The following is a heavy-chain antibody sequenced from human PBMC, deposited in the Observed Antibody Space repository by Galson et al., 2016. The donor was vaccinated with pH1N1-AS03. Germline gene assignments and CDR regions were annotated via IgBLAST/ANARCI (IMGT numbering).Heavy chain of an antibody. J-gene: IGHJ4*02. V-gene: IGHV3-7*01. CDR3: ARDMLRPVGGTIVDY. CDR1: GLTFTNYW. D-gene: IGHD6-19*01. CDR2: INQDGAKH. Sequence: SLRLSCAASGLTFTNYWMSWVRQAPGKGPEWVANINQDGAKHYYVDSVRGRFTISRDNAKNSLYLQMNSLRVEDTAVSYCARDMLRPVGGTIVDYWGQGTLVTVSS.